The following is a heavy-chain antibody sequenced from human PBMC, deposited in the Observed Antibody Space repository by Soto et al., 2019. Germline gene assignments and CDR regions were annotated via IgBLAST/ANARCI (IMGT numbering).Heavy chain of an antibody. J-gene: IGHJ4*02. CDR1: GFTFSNYD. Sequence: EVQLLESGGGLIQPGGPLRLSCSASGFTFSNYDMSWVRQAPGKGLDWVSTISGSGGSTWYADSVKGRFTISRDNSRNTVYLQMNSLRVEDTAVYYCANRNYYDHSGHTYPYFDFWGQGSLVTVSS. V-gene: IGHV3-23*01. CDR3: ANRNYYDHSGHTYPYFDF. CDR2: ISGSGGST. D-gene: IGHD3-22*01.